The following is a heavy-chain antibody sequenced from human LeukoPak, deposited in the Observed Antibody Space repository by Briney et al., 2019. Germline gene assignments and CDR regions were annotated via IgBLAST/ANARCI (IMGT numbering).Heavy chain of an antibody. V-gene: IGHV3-23*01. CDR1: GFTFSSYA. CDR2: ISGSGGST. J-gene: IGHJ3*02. Sequence: GGPLRLSCAASGFTFSSYAMSWVRQAPGKGLAWVSAISGSGGSTFYADSVKGRYTISRDNSKNTLYLQMHSLRAEDTAVYYCAKDLLTRRDSSGYYSPNAFDIWGQGTMVTVSS. D-gene: IGHD3-22*01. CDR3: AKDLLTRRDSSGYYSPNAFDI.